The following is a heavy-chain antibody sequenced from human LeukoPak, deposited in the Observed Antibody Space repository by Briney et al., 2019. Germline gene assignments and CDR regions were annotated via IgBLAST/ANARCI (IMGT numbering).Heavy chain of an antibody. J-gene: IGHJ6*03. Sequence: SVKVSCKASGGTFSSYAISWVRQAPGQGLEWMGGIIPIFGTANYAQKFQGRVTITTDESTSTAYMELSRLRSEDTAVYYCAREQTILGYYMDVWGKGTTVTVSS. CDR1: GGTFSSYA. V-gene: IGHV1-69*05. CDR2: IIPIFGTA. D-gene: IGHD3-3*01. CDR3: AREQTILGYYMDV.